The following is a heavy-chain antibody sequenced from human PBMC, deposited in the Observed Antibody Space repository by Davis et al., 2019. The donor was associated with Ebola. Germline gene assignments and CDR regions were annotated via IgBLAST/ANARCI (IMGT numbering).Heavy chain of an antibody. J-gene: IGHJ4*02. D-gene: IGHD6-6*01. CDR2: IDWDDDK. CDR1: GFSLSITEVA. V-gene: IGHV2-70*11. Sequence: SGPTLVKPTETLTLTCTFSGFSLSITEVAVGWIRQPPGKALEWLERIDWDDDKYYNTSLKTRLTISKDTSKNQVVLTMTNVDPVDTATYYWARIRWEDYGSSSALDYWGQGILVTVSS. CDR3: ARIRWEDYGSSSALDY.